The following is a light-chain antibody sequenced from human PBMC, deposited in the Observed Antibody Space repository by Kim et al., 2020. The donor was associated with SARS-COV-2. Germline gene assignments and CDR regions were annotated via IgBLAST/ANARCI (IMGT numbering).Light chain of an antibody. CDR3: NSRDTSDNVV. CDR2: GKN. V-gene: IGLV3-19*01. Sequence: VALGQTVRITCQGDSLRSYYATGYQQKPGQAPILLISGKNNRPSGIPDRFSGSSSGNTASLTITGAQAEDEADYYCNSRDTSDNVVFGGGTSLTVL. CDR1: SLRSYY. J-gene: IGLJ2*01.